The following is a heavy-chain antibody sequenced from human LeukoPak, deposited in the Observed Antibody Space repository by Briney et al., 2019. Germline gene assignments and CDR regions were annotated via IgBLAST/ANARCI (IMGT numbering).Heavy chain of an antibody. CDR1: GYSFTSYW. V-gene: IGHV5-51*01. CDR3: ARSEMATDYYYYGMDV. D-gene: IGHD5-24*01. J-gene: IGHJ6*02. CDR2: IYPGDSDT. Sequence: GESLKISCKGSGYSFTSYWIGWVRQMPGKGLEWMGIIYPGDSDTRYSPSFQGQVTISADKSISTAYLQWSSLKASDTAMYYCARSEMATDYYYYGMDVWGQGTTVTVSS.